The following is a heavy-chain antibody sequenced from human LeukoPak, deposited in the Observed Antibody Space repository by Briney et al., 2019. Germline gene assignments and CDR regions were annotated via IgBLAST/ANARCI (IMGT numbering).Heavy chain of an antibody. CDR3: ARVGNDVSPDY. J-gene: IGHJ4*02. D-gene: IGHD1-1*01. CDR1: GFTFSSYW. V-gene: IGHV3-7*01. Sequence: GGSLRLSCSASGFTFSSYWMSWVRQAPGKGLEWVANIKQDGSEKYYVDSVKGRFTISRDNAKNSLSLQMNSLRAEDTAVYYCARVGNDVSPDYWGQGTLVTVSS. CDR2: IKQDGSEK.